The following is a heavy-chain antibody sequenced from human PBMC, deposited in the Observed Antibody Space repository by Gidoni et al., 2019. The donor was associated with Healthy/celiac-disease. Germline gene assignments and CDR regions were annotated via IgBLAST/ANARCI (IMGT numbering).Heavy chain of an antibody. J-gene: IGHJ5*02. CDR2: ISSSSSYI. CDR3: ARDPANRAYYSNWFDP. CDR1: GFTFSSYS. D-gene: IGHD3-10*01. Sequence: EVQLVESGGGLVKPGGSLRLSCAASGFTFSSYSMNWVRQAPGKGLEWVSSISSSSSYIYYADSVKGRFTISRDNAKNSLYLQMNSLIAEDTAVYYCARDPANRAYYSNWFDPWGQGTLVTVSS. V-gene: IGHV3-21*01.